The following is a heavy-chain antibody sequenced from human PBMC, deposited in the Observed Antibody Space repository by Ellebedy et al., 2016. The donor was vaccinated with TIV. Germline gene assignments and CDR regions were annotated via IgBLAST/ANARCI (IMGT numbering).Heavy chain of an antibody. V-gene: IGHV4-39*01. Sequence: SETLSLTXSVSGSSVSSSNYYWGWIRQPPGKDLEWIGSVYYTGDTLYSASLESRVIISVDTSKKEFSLNLYSVTAADTAIYYCARMKRLYGSGSFRGTFDSWGQGALVAVSP. J-gene: IGHJ4*02. D-gene: IGHD3-10*01. CDR3: ARMKRLYGSGSFRGTFDS. CDR2: VYYTGDT. CDR1: GSSVSSSNYY.